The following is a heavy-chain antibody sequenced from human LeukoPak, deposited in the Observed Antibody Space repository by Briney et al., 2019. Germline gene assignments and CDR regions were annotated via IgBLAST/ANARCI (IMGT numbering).Heavy chain of an antibody. J-gene: IGHJ4*02. CDR1: GYTFTSYY. V-gene: IGHV1-46*01. Sequence: ASVKVSCKASGYTFTSYYMHWVRQAPGQGLEWMGIINPSGGSTSYAQKFQGRVTMTRDTSISTAYMELSRLRSDDTAVYYCARDGRATVIPFDYWGQGTLVTVSS. D-gene: IGHD4-17*01. CDR3: ARDGRATVIPFDY. CDR2: INPSGGST.